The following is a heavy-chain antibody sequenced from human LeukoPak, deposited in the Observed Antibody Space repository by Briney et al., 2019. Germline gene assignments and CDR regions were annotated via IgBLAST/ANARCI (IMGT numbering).Heavy chain of an antibody. J-gene: IGHJ6*04. V-gene: IGHV3-48*03. D-gene: IGHD3-10*02. CDR1: GFTFSSYE. CDR2: ISSSGSTI. CDR3: AELGITMIGGV. Sequence: GWSLRLSCAASGFTFSSYEMNWVRQAPGKGLEWVSYISSSGSTIFYADSVKGRFTISRDNSKNSLYLQMNSLRAEDTAVYYCAELGITMIGGVWGKGTTVTISS.